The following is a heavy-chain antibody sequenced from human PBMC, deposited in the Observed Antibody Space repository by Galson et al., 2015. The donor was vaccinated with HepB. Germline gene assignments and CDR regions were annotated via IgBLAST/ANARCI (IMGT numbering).Heavy chain of an antibody. D-gene: IGHD3-3*01. Sequence: SVKVSCKASGYTFTGYYMHWVRQAPGQGLEWMGWINPNSGGTNYAQKFQGRVTMTRDTSISTAYMELSRLRSDDTAVYYCAREYDFWSGIPVGDWFDPWGQGTLVTVSS. CDR1: GYTFTGYY. V-gene: IGHV1-2*02. J-gene: IGHJ5*02. CDR2: INPNSGGT. CDR3: AREYDFWSGIPVGDWFDP.